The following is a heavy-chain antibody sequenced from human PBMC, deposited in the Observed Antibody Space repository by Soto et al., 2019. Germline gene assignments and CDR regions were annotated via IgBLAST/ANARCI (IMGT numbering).Heavy chain of an antibody. V-gene: IGHV4-30-4*01. CDR2: IYYSGST. CDR1: GGSISSGDYY. Sequence: PSETLSLTCTVSGGSISSGDYYWSWIRQPPGKVLEWIGYIYYSGSTYYNLSLKSRVTISVDTSKNQFSLKLSSVTAADTAVYYCARAMVVTQNWFDPWGQGTLVTVSS. D-gene: IGHD2-21*02. J-gene: IGHJ5*02. CDR3: ARAMVVTQNWFDP.